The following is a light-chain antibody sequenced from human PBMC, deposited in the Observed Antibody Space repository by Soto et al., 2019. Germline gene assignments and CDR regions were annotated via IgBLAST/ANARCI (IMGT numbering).Light chain of an antibody. Sequence: EIVLTQSPDTLSLSPGERATLSCRASQSVSSSYLAWYQQKPGQAPRLLIYDASSRATGIPDRFSGSGSGTDFTLTISRLEPEDFAVYYCQQYGSSPPLTFGGGTKVEIK. CDR2: DAS. J-gene: IGKJ4*01. CDR3: QQYGSSPPLT. V-gene: IGKV3-20*01. CDR1: QSVSSSY.